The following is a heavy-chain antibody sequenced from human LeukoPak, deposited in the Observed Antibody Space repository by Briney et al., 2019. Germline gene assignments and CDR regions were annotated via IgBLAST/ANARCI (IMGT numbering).Heavy chain of an antibody. J-gene: IGHJ4*02. CDR1: GYTFTSYG. V-gene: IGHV1-18*01. D-gene: IGHD2-15*01. CDR2: ISAYNGDT. CDR3: ARGIVSGPPFDY. Sequence: GASVKVSCKASGYTFTSYGFSWVRQAPGQGLEWMGWISAYNGDTNYAQKVQGRVTMTTDTSTSTAYMELRSLRSDDTAMYYCARGIVSGPPFDYWGQGTLVTVSS.